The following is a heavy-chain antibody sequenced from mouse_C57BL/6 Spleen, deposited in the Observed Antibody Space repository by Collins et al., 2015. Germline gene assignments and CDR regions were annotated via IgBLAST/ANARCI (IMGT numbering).Heavy chain of an antibody. CDR1: GYTFTDYY. CDR2: INPYNGGT. Sequence: EVQLQQSGPVLVKPGASVKMSCKASGYTFTDYYMNWVKQSHGKSLEWIGVINPYNGGTSYNQKFKGKATLTVDKSSSTAYMELNSLTSEDSAVYYCAREGHYYGSSYYFDYWGQGTTLTVSS. J-gene: IGHJ2*01. V-gene: IGHV1-19*01. D-gene: IGHD1-1*01. CDR3: AREGHYYGSSYYFDY.